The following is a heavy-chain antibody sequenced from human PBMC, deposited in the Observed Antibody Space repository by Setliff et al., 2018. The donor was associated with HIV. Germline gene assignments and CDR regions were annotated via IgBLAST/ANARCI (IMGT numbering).Heavy chain of an antibody. CDR2: IKDDGSEK. Sequence: QTGGSLRLSCGASAFTFSDYWMTWVRQAPGRGLEWVANIKDDGSEKNYLDSVKGRFTISRDNAKNSLYLQMTSLRAEDSGVYYCARSPQVTIFGIKIKPPGGPDLWGQGTTVTVSS. V-gene: IGHV3-7*01. CDR3: ARSPQVTIFGIKIKPPGGPDL. D-gene: IGHD3-3*01. CDR1: AFTFSDYW. J-gene: IGHJ6*02.